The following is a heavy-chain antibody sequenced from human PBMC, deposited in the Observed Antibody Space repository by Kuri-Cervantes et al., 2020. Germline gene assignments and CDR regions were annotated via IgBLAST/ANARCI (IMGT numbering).Heavy chain of an antibody. V-gene: IGHV6-1*01. Sequence: SQTLSLTCAISGDSVSSNSATWNWIRQSPSRGLEWLGRTYYRSKWYNDYAVSVKSRISINPDTSKNQFSLQLNSVTPEDTAVYYCANGFVRTKRGKRYYYDSSGYSPPFDYWGQGTLVTVSS. CDR3: ANGFVRTKRGKRYYYDSSGYSPPFDY. D-gene: IGHD3-22*01. CDR1: GDSVSSNSAT. CDR2: TYYRSKWYN. J-gene: IGHJ4*02.